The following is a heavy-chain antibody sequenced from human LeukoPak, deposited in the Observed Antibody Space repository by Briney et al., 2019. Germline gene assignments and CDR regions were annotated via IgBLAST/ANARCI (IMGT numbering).Heavy chain of an antibody. CDR2: ISYNGSNK. D-gene: IGHD3-9*01. J-gene: IGHJ6*04. CDR1: GFTFSSYA. Sequence: GRSLRLSCAASGFTFSSYAMHWVRQAPGKGLEWVAVISYNGSNKYYADSVKGRFTISRDNSKNTLYLKMNSLRAEDTAVYYCARVRGDILTGYLNYYYGMDVWGKGTTVTVSS. CDR3: ARVRGDILTGYLNYYYGMDV. V-gene: IGHV3-30*04.